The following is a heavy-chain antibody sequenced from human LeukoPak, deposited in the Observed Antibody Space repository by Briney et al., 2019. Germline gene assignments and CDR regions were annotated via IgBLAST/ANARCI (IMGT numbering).Heavy chain of an antibody. CDR1: GFTFSSYA. J-gene: IGHJ4*02. CDR2: VSSNGAKT. Sequence: GGSLRLSCAASGFTFSSYAITWVRQAPGKGLEWVSAVSSNGAKTYYADSVKGRFTISRDNYKNMVFLQMDSLRPEDTAVYYCVRSLRSADFWGQGTLVTVSS. CDR3: VRSLRSADF. V-gene: IGHV3-23*01.